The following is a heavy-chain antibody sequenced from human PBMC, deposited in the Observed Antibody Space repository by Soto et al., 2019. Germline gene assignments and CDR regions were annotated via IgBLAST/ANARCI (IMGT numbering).Heavy chain of an antibody. CDR1: GYTFTSYG. Sequence: QVQLVQSGAEVKKPGASVKVSCKASGYTFTSYGISWVRQAPGQGLEWMGWISAYNGNTNYAQKLQGRVTMTTDTSPSTAYMELMSLRSDDTAVYYCARGIVVVPAAGGAEGDYYYYMDVWGKGTTVTVSS. D-gene: IGHD2-2*01. CDR2: ISAYNGNT. J-gene: IGHJ6*03. V-gene: IGHV1-18*01. CDR3: ARGIVVVPAAGGAEGDYYYYMDV.